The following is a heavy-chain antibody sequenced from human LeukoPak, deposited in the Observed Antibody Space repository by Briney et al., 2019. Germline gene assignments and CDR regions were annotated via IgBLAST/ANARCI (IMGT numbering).Heavy chain of an antibody. D-gene: IGHD2-15*01. V-gene: IGHV3-7*01. Sequence: TGGSLRLSCAASGFTFSSYWMSWVRQAPGKGLEWVANIKQDGSEKYYVDSVKGRFTISRDNAKNSLYLQMNSLRAEDTAVYYCARPLTAATDPDDAFDIWGQGTMVTVSS. CDR2: IKQDGSEK. CDR1: GFTFSSYW. J-gene: IGHJ3*02. CDR3: ARPLTAATDPDDAFDI.